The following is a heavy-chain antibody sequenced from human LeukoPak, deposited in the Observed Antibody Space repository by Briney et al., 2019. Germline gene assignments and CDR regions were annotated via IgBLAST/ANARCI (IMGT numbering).Heavy chain of an antibody. CDR1: GGSISSFY. Sequence: SETLSLTCAVSGGSISSFYWSWIRQPAGKGLDWIGRIYSSGSTNYNPSLNSRVTMSVDTSKNHFFLNLSSVTAADTAVYYCARQVPGDDAFDIWGQGTMVTVSS. J-gene: IGHJ3*02. V-gene: IGHV4-4*07. CDR2: IYSSGST. CDR3: ARQVPGDDAFDI.